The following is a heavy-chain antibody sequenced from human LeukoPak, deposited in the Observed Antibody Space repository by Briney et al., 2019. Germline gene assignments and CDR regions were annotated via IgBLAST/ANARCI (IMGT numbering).Heavy chain of an antibody. CDR3: ARGRYSSSWYTF. V-gene: IGHV1-2*02. J-gene: IGHJ4*02. Sequence: ASVKVSCKVSGHIFTGYFYHWVRQAPGQGLEWMGWINVDNGATSHPEKFQGRVTMTRDTSISTAYMELSRLRSDDTAVYYCARGRYSSSWYTFWGQGTLVTVSS. CDR1: GHIFTGYF. D-gene: IGHD6-13*01. CDR2: INVDNGAT.